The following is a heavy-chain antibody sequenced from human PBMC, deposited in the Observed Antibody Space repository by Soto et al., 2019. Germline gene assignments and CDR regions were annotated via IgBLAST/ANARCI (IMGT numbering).Heavy chain of an antibody. CDR2: ISSSSSYI. V-gene: IGHV3-21*01. CDR3: ASSTYYDFWSGYWRTPYYFDY. Sequence: LRLSCAASGFTFSSYSMNWVRQAPGKGLEWVSSISSSSSYIYYADSVKGRFTISRDNAKNSLYLQMNSLRAEDTAVYYCASSTYYDFWSGYWRTPYYFDYWGQGTLVTVSS. J-gene: IGHJ4*02. D-gene: IGHD3-3*01. CDR1: GFTFSSYS.